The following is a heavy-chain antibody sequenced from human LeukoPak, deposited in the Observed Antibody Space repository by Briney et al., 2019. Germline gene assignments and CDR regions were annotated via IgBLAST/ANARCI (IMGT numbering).Heavy chain of an antibody. D-gene: IGHD3-10*01. V-gene: IGHV4-31*03. CDR1: SGSISSGDYY. CDR2: IYYSGST. Sequence: PSETLSLTCTVSSGSISSGDYYWSWIRQHPGKGLECIGYIYYSGSTYYKPSLKSRVTISVDTSKNQFSLRLSSVTAADTAVYYCAKDIRVRDYYYGMDVWGQGTTVTVSS. J-gene: IGHJ6*02. CDR3: AKDIRVRDYYYGMDV.